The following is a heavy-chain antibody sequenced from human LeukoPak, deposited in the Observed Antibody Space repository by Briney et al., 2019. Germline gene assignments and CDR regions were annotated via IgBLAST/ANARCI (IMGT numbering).Heavy chain of an antibody. CDR3: VKYYYNSSGYYYFDS. V-gene: IGHV3-74*01. CDR2: ISTDGSST. Sequence: GGSLRPSRAASGFTFSSCWMHWVRQAPGKGLVWVSRISTDGSSTSYADSVKGRFTVSRDNAKNTMYLQMNSLRAEDTAVYYCVKYYYNSSGYYYFDSWGQGTLVTVSS. J-gene: IGHJ4*02. CDR1: GFTFSSCW. D-gene: IGHD3-22*01.